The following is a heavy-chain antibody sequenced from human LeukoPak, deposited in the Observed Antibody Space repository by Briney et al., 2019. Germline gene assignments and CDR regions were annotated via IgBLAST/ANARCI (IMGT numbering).Heavy chain of an antibody. CDR2: IYYSGSA. V-gene: IGHV4-59*01. J-gene: IGHJ4*02. Sequence: PSETLSLTCAVYGGSFSGYYWSWIRQPPGKGLEWIGYIYYSGSANYNPSLKSRVTISVDTSKNQFSLKLSSVTAADTAVYYCAREDNSGYDNAFDYWGQGTLVTVSS. D-gene: IGHD5-12*01. CDR3: AREDNSGYDNAFDY. CDR1: GGSFSGYY.